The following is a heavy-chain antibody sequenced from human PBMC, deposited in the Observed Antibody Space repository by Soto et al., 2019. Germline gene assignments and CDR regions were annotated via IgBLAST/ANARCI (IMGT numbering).Heavy chain of an antibody. V-gene: IGHV3-23*01. J-gene: IGHJ4*02. D-gene: IGHD2-15*01. CDR2: ITDTGGDA. Sequence: GGSLRLSCVASGLTFGSRAMSWVRQSPGEGLEWVSTITDTGGDAKYADSVRGRFAISRDNSKKTLYLQMSALRAEDSAIYFCVRGSKDSYPASRISHFWGPGTLVTVYS. CDR3: VRGSKDSYPASRISHF. CDR1: GLTFGSRA.